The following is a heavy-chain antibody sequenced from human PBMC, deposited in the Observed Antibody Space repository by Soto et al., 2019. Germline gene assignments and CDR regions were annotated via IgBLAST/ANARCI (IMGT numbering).Heavy chain of an antibody. V-gene: IGHV5-10-1*01. J-gene: IGHJ4*02. CDR1: GYMFPIYH. CDR3: ASHDPNGDFDG. CDR2: IDPSDSRT. Sequence: GESLKISCEASGYMFPIYHISWVRQMPGKGLEWVGKIDPSDSRTMYRPSSRARITISVDKSINTAYLEWGRLKASDTAMYYCASHDPNGDFDGWGQGTQVTAS. D-gene: IGHD2-8*01.